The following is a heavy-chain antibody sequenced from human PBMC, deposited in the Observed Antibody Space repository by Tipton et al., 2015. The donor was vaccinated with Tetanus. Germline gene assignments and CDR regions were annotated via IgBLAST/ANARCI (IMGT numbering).Heavy chain of an antibody. CDR2: IYPGDSDT. J-gene: IGHJ4*02. V-gene: IGHV5-51*01. CDR1: GYIFNNYW. Sequence: QLVQSGGEVKKPGESLKISRKGSGYIFNNYWIGWVRQKPGKGLEWMGIIYPGDSDTRYSPSFQGQVTISVDKSINTAYLQWSSLKASDTSMFYRARAHCTDGVCNFDFWGQGALVTVAS. CDR3: ARAHCTDGVCNFDF. D-gene: IGHD2-8*01.